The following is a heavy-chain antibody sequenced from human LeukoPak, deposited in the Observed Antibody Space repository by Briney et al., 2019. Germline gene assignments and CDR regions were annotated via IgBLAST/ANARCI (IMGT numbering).Heavy chain of an antibody. CDR3: ASVYDGAFDI. CDR1: GGSISSYY. V-gene: IGHV4-59*08. CDR2: IYYSGST. Sequence: SSETLSLTCTVSGGSISSYYWSWIRQPPGKGLEWIGYIYYSGSTNYNPSLKSRVTISVDTSKNQFSLKLSSVTAADTAVYYCASVYDGAFDIWGQGTMVTVSS. D-gene: IGHD2-8*01. J-gene: IGHJ3*02.